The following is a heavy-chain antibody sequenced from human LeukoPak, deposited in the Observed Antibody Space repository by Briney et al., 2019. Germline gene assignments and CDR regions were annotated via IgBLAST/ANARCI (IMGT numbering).Heavy chain of an antibody. V-gene: IGHV1-18*01. D-gene: IGHD3-22*01. CDR3: ARDGSPNYYDSSGYYLFDP. Sequence: ASVKVSCKASGYTFTSYGISWVRQAPGQGLEWMGWISAYNGNTNYAQKLQGRVTITADESTSTAYMELSSLRSEDTAVYYCARDGSPNYYDSSGYYLFDPWGQGTLVTVSS. CDR2: ISAYNGNT. CDR1: GYTFTSYG. J-gene: IGHJ5*02.